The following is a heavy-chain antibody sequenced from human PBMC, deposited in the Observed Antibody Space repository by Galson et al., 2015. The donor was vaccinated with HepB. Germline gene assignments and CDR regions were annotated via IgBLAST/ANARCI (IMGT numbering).Heavy chain of an antibody. CDR3: ARDFGEDDSSGYPVGMDV. CDR1: GFTFSDYY. Sequence: SLRLSCAASGFTFSDYYMSWIRQAPGKGLEWVSYISSSGSTIYYADSVKGRFTISRDNAKNSLYLQMNSLRAEDTAVYYCARDFGEDDSSGYPVGMDVWGQGTTVTVSS. J-gene: IGHJ6*02. V-gene: IGHV3-11*04. D-gene: IGHD3-22*01. CDR2: ISSSGSTI.